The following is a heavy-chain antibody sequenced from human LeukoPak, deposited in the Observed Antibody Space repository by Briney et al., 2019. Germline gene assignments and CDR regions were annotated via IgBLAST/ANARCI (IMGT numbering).Heavy chain of an antibody. CDR2: IFWNDDK. CDR1: GFSLSTSGVG. V-gene: IGHV2-5*01. CDR3: ARYYGSGSYNY. D-gene: IGHD3-10*01. Sequence: SGPTLVKPTQTLTLTCTFSGFSLSTSGVGVGWIRQPPGKALGWLALIFWNDDKRYSPSLKSRLTITKDTSKNQVVLTMTNMDPVDTSTYYCARYYGSGSYNYWGQGTLVTVSS. J-gene: IGHJ4*02.